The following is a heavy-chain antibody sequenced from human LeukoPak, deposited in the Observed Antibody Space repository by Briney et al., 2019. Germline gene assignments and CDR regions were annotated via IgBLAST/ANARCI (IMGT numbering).Heavy chain of an antibody. Sequence: PGGSLRLSCAASGFTFSSYEMNWVRQAPGKGLEWVSYISRSRSTIYYADSVKGRFTISRDNAKNSLYLQMNSLRAEDTAVYYCARTGADWLYYYMDVWGKGTTVTISS. V-gene: IGHV3-48*03. D-gene: IGHD2-21*02. CDR2: ISRSRSTI. J-gene: IGHJ6*03. CDR1: GFTFSSYE. CDR3: ARTGADWLYYYMDV.